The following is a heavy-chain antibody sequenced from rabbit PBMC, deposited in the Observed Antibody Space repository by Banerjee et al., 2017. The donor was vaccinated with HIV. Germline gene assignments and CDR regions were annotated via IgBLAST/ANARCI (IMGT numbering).Heavy chain of an antibody. CDR3: ARGGVGTTYPYGGMDL. CDR2: IHTDSSGTT. V-gene: IGHV1S45*01. D-gene: IGHD8-1*01. CDR1: GFSFSSGYD. Sequence: QEQLEESGGDLVKPGASLTLTCTASGFSFSSGYDMCWVRQAPGKGLEWSACIHTDSSGTTRYASWAKGRFTISKTSSTTVTLQMTSLTAADTATYFCARGGVGTTYPYGGMDLRGPGTLVTVS. J-gene: IGHJ6*01.